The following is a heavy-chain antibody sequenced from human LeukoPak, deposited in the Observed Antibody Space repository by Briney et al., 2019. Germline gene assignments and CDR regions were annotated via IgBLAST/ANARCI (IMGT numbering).Heavy chain of an antibody. CDR2: IIPILGIA. V-gene: IGHV1-69*04. Sequence: ASVKVSCKASGGTFSSYAISWVRQAPGQGLEWMGRIIPILGIANYAQKFQGRVTITADKSTSTAYMELSSLRSEDTAVYYCARVDCGGDCYFDYWGQGTLVTVSS. J-gene: IGHJ4*02. D-gene: IGHD2-21*02. CDR3: ARVDCGGDCYFDY. CDR1: GGTFSSYA.